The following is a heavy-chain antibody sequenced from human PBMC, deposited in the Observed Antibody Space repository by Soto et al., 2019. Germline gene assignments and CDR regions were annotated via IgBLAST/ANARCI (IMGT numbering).Heavy chain of an antibody. CDR2: IYYSGST. Sequence: PSETLSLTCTVSGGSIFSGGYYWNWIRQRPGKGLEWIGYIYYSGSTKYNTSLKSRVTMSVDTSKNQFFLKLNSVTAADTAVYYCARDRRGVAIHYGMNAWGQGTTVTVSS. CDR1: GGSIFSGGYY. V-gene: IGHV4-31*03. D-gene: IGHD3-3*01. CDR3: ARDRRGVAIHYGMNA. J-gene: IGHJ6*02.